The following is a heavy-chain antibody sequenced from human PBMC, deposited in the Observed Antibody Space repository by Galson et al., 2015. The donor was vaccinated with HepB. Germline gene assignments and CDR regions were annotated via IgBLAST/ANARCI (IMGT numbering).Heavy chain of an antibody. CDR2: IGSAGDT. CDR1: GFSFRTYD. D-gene: IGHD1-1*01. Sequence: SLRLSCAASGFSFRTYDMHWVRQVTGKGLEWVSTIGSAGDTYYPGSVKGRFTISRENAKNSLYLQMNSLGVGDTAVYYCARGSGGHNRNYYYGADVWGQGTTVTVSS. J-gene: IGHJ6*02. CDR3: ARGSGGHNRNYYYGADV. V-gene: IGHV3-13*04.